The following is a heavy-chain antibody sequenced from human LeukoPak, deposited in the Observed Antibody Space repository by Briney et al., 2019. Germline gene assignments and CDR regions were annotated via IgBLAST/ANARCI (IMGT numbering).Heavy chain of an antibody. CDR3: ARGTSGDY. J-gene: IGHJ4*02. V-gene: IGHV4-4*07. D-gene: IGHD3-10*01. CDR2: IYASGST. Sequence: PSETLSLTCTVSGASMSTYYWSWIRQPAGKGLEWIRRIYASGSTDYNPSLRSRVTISLDKSKNQFSLNLNSVTAADTAVYYCARGTSGDYWGQGTLVTVSS. CDR1: GASMSTYY.